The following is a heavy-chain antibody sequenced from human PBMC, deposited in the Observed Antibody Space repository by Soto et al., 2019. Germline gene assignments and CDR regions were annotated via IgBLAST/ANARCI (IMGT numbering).Heavy chain of an antibody. CDR3: ARGIPDLYYYGMDV. Sequence: TLSLTCAISGDSVSTNSRAWNWIRQSPSGGLEWLGRTYYKSKWYNDYAVSVKGRISINPDTSKNQLSLQLNSVTPEDTAVYYCARGIPDLYYYGMDVWGQGTTVTVSS. V-gene: IGHV6-1*01. J-gene: IGHJ6*02. D-gene: IGHD2-21*01. CDR2: TYYKSKWYN. CDR1: GDSVSTNSRA.